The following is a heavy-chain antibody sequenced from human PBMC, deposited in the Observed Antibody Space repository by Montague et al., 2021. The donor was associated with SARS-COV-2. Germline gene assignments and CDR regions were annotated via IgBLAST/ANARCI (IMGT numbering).Heavy chain of an antibody. V-gene: IGHV4-59*08. CDR1: AGAIDNHY. J-gene: IGHJ6*02. CDR2: IYFSGAA. D-gene: IGHD3-10*01. CDR3: ARVGVGTMVRGVIPAYYYYGMDV. Sequence: SETLSLTCTVSAGAIDNHYWSWIRQPPGKELEWIGYIYFSGAASYNPSLKSRVTISVDTSRNQFSLKLSSVTAADTAVYYCARVGVGTMVRGVIPAYYYYGMDVWGQGTTVTVSS.